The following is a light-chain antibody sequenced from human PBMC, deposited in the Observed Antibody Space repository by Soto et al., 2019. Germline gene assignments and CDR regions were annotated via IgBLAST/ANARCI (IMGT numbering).Light chain of an antibody. CDR1: QSVSSNY. V-gene: IGKV3-20*01. CDR2: GAS. J-gene: IGKJ4*01. Sequence: EIVLTQSPGTLSLSPGERATLSCRASQSVSSNYLAWYQQKPGQAPRVLIYGASSRATVIPDRFSGSGSGTDFTLTISRLEPEDFAVYYCHQYGSTPTFCGGTKVEIK. CDR3: HQYGSTPT.